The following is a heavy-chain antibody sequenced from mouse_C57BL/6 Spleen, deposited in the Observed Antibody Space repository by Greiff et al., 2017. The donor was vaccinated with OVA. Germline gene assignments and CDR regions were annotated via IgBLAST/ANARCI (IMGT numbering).Heavy chain of an antibody. V-gene: IGHV6-3*01. D-gene: IGHD2-3*01. CDR3: TDDGYYDY. J-gene: IGHJ2*01. CDR2: IRLKSDNYAT. Sequence: EVQGVESGGGLVQPGGSMKLSCVASGFTFSNYWMNWVRQSPEKGLEWVAQIRLKSDNYATHYAESVKGRFTISRDDSKSSVYLQMNNLRAEDTGIYYCTDDGYYDYWGQGTTLTVSS. CDR1: GFTFSNYW.